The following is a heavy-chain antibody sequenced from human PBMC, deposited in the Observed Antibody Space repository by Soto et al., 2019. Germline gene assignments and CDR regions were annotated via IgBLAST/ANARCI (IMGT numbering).Heavy chain of an antibody. CDR2: IYYSGST. Sequence: SETVSLTFTVSWGSVSSWSDYWSWIRRPPGKGLEWIGYIYYSGSTNYNPSLKSRVTISVDTSKNQFSLKLSSVTAADTAVYYCARLYGYCSSTSCYTVDYWGQGTLVTVSS. D-gene: IGHD2-2*02. V-gene: IGHV4-61*01. CDR3: ARLYGYCSSTSCYTVDY. CDR1: WGSVSSWSDY. J-gene: IGHJ4*02.